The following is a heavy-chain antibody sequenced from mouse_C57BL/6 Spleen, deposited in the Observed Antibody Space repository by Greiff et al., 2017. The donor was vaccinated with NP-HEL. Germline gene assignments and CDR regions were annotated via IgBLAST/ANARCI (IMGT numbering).Heavy chain of an antibody. CDR3: ARGSGYAWFAY. Sequence: EVQLQQSGPELVKPGASVKIPCKASGYTFTDYNMDWVKQSHGKSLEWIGDINPNNGGTIYNQKFKGKATLTVDKSSSTAYMELRSLTSEDTAVYYCARGSGYAWFAYWGQGTLVTVSA. D-gene: IGHD3-2*02. CDR2: INPNNGGT. CDR1: GYTFTDYN. J-gene: IGHJ3*01. V-gene: IGHV1-18*01.